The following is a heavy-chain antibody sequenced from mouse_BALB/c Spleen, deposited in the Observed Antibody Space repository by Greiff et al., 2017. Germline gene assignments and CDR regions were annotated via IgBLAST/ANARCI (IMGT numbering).Heavy chain of an antibody. CDR1: GFTFSSYA. V-gene: IGHV5-9-4*01. J-gene: IGHJ2*01. Sequence: EVHLVESGGGLVKPGGSLKLSCAASGFTFSSYAMSWVRQSPEKRLEWVAEISSGGSYTYYPDTVTGRFTISRDNAKNTLYLEMSSLRSEDTAMYYCARRTHYFDYWGQGTTLTVSS. CDR3: ARRTHYFDY. CDR2: ISSGGSYT.